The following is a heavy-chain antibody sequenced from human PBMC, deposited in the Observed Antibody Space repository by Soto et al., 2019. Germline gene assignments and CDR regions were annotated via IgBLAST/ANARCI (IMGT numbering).Heavy chain of an antibody. CDR1: GFTFSSYG. J-gene: IGHJ6*02. D-gene: IGHD3-22*01. CDR2: IWYDGSNK. V-gene: IGHV3-33*01. CDR3: ARDRTRSGPSGYPRYYYYYGMDV. Sequence: QVQLVESGGGVVQPGRSLRLSCAASGFTFSSYGMHWVRQAPGKGLEWVAVIWYDGSNKYYADSVKGRFTISRDNSKNTLYLQMNSLRAEDTAVYYCARDRTRSGPSGYPRYYYYYGMDVWGQGTTVTVSS.